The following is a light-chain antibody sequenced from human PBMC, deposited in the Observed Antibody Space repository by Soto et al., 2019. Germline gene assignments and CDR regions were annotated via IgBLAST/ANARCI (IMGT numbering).Light chain of an antibody. Sequence: DTVMTQSAVFLFVIPRDPPYISCRFSKILLHDNGFNFLNWYLQKPGQSPQLLISLASSRASGVPDRFSGSAAGRDFTLLISRVEAEDVGVFYCMQALETPLTLGGGTKVEIK. V-gene: IGKV2-28*01. CDR1: KILLHDNGFNF. CDR2: LAS. J-gene: IGKJ4*01. CDR3: MQALETPLT.